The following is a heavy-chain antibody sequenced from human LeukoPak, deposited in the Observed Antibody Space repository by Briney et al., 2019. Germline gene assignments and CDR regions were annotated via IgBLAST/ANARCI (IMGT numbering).Heavy chain of an antibody. CDR2: INHSGST. D-gene: IGHD3-9*01. J-gene: IGHJ4*02. Sequence: SETLSLTCAVYGGSFSGYYWSWIRQPPGKGLEWIGEINHSGSTNYNPSLKSRVTISVDTSKNQFSLKLSSVTAADTAVYHCARGWDGYYNPWFDYWGQGTLVTVSS. CDR1: GGSFSGYY. CDR3: ARGWDGYYNPWFDY. V-gene: IGHV4-34*01.